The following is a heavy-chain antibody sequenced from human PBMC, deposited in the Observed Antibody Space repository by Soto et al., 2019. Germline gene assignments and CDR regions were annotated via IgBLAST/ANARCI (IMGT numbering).Heavy chain of an antibody. CDR1: GFTFSSYW. J-gene: IGHJ3*02. D-gene: IGHD3-3*01. CDR2: INPDGSEK. V-gene: IGHV3-7*01. CDR3: ARGVTTGVDAFDM. Sequence: EVQLVESGGGLVQPGGSLRLSCAASGFTFSSYWMTWVRQAPGKGQEWVANINPDGSEKYYVDSVKGRFTISRDNAKNSLYLQMDSPRAEDTVVYYCARGVTTGVDAFDMWGQGTMVTVSS.